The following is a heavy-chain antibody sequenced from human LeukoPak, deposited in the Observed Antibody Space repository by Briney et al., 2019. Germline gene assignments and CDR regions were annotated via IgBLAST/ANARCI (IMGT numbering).Heavy chain of an antibody. Sequence: GGSLRLSCAASGFIFNTFWMNWVRLTPGKGLEWVAKINQDGSGNYYVDSVKGRFFVSRDNARNLVYLQMNSLRVDDTAVYYCARDFPGIGRGTFDFWGQGTIIIVSS. D-gene: IGHD3-10*01. CDR2: INQDGSGN. CDR1: GFIFNTFW. V-gene: IGHV3-7*03. CDR3: ARDFPGIGRGTFDF. J-gene: IGHJ3*01.